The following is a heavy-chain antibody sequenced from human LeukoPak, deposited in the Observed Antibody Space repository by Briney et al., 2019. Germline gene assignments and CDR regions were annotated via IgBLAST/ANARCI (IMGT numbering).Heavy chain of an antibody. CDR3: AKDLPAYGGNSVGILY. CDR1: GFTFSSYA. Sequence: PGGSLRLSCAASGFTFSSYAMHWVRQAPGKGLEWVAVISYDGSNKYYADSVKGRFTISRDNSKNTLYLQINSLRAEDTAVYYCAKDLPAYGGNSVGILYWGQGTLVTVSS. V-gene: IGHV3-30-3*01. D-gene: IGHD4-23*01. J-gene: IGHJ4*02. CDR2: ISYDGSNK.